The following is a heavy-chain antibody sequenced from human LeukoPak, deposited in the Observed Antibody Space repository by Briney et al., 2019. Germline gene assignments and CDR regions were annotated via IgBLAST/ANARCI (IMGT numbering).Heavy chain of an antibody. CDR2: IYTSGST. J-gene: IGHJ3*02. Sequence: SETLSLSCTVSGGSISSYFWSWIRQPAGKGLEWIGRIYTSGSTKYNPSLQSRVTMSLDTSKNQLSLKLGSVTAADTAVYYCAKRSSGWYKSAFDIWGQGTMVTVSS. D-gene: IGHD6-19*01. CDR1: GGSISSYF. V-gene: IGHV4-4*07. CDR3: AKRSSGWYKSAFDI.